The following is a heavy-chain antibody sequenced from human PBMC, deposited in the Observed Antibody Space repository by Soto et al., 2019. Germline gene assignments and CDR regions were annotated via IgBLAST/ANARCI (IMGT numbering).Heavy chain of an antibody. CDR1: GFTFTYAW. CDR2: IKSKTAGGTT. CDR3: ATDGGA. Sequence: EVQLVESGGGLVKPGGSLTLSCAASGFTFTYAWMNWVRQAPGTGLEWVGRIKSKTAGGTTDYTAPVKGRFTISREDSKNTLFLQMNSLKAEDTAVYYCATDGGAWGQGTLVTVSS. J-gene: IGHJ5*02. V-gene: IGHV3-15*07. D-gene: IGHD3-10*01.